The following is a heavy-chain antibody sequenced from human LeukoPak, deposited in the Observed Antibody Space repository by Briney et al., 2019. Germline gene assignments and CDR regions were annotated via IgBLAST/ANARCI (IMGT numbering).Heavy chain of an antibody. V-gene: IGHV3-11*01. Sequence: PGGSLRLPCDASGFSISDYYMSWIRQSPVKGLEWISYITSGAGSTKYADSVKGRFTISRDKAKNSVALQLNSLRPEDTAVYYCTKERRGTYNAFESWGQGTLVTVSS. J-gene: IGHJ4*02. D-gene: IGHD3-16*01. CDR2: ITSGAGST. CDR3: TKERRGTYNAFES. CDR1: GFSISDYY.